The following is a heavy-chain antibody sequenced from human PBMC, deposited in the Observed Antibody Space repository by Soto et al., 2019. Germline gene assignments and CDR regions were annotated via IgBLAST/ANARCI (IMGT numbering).Heavy chain of an antibody. Sequence: QVQLVESGGGVVQPGRSLRLSCAASGFIFTTYGRHWVRQAPGKGLEWVAVIWYDGSNQYYADSVKGRFTISRDNSKNLLYLEMNSVRVEDTAVYYCVKDHCGGDCYSYPYFDYWGQGTLVTVSS. D-gene: IGHD2-21*02. CDR1: GFIFTTYG. J-gene: IGHJ4*02. CDR3: VKDHCGGDCYSYPYFDY. CDR2: IWYDGSNQ. V-gene: IGHV3-33*06.